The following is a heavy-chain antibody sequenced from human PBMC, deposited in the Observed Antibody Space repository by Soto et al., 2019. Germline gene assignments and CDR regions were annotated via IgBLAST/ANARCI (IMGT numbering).Heavy chain of an antibody. V-gene: IGHV1-18*04. D-gene: IGHD6-13*01. J-gene: IGHJ4*02. CDR3: TRDPGIAAPGRGLGDY. CDR1: GYSFNTYG. CDR2: ISADGTTT. Sequence: QVQLVQSGTEVKKPGASVQVSCKASGYSFNTYGFSWVRQAPGQGLEWMGWISADGTTTDYAQSLQGRVTLTTDTSTSTTYMELRSLRVDDTGVYYCTRDPGIAAPGRGLGDYWGQGTLVTVSS.